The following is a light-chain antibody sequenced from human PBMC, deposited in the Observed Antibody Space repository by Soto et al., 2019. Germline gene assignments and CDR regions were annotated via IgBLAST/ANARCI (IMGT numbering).Light chain of an antibody. CDR2: AAS. J-gene: IGKJ1*01. Sequence: DFQLTQSPSSLSASVGDRVTITRLTGEGISGYLCWYQQTAGQPPKLLIFAASSLQNGVPSRFSGRGSGTEYTLTISSLQADDFATYYCHQSYISPPAFGQGTKVDIK. V-gene: IGKV1-39*01. CDR3: HQSYISPPA. CDR1: EGISGY.